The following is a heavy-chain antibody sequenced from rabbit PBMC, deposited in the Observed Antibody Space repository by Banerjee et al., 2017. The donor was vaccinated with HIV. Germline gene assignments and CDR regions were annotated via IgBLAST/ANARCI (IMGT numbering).Heavy chain of an antibody. CDR1: GFDFSSSG. J-gene: IGHJ4*01. CDR2: IAAGSSGST. V-gene: IGHV1S45*01. CDR3: ARDLAGVIGWNFNL. Sequence: QEQLVESGGGLVQPEGSLTLTCKASGFDFSSSGMCWVRQALGKGPEWIACIAAGSSGSTYYESWSKGRFTISKTSSTTVTLQMTSLTAADTATYFCARDLAGVIGWNFNLWGQGTLVTVS. D-gene: IGHD4-1*01.